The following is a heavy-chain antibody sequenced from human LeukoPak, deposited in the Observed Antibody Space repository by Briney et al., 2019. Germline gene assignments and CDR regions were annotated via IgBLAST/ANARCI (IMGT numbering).Heavy chain of an antibody. V-gene: IGHV3-30-3*01. CDR2: MSFDGDSE. Sequence: GRSLRLSCAASGFTFSTYPMHWVRQAPGKGPEWVAVMSFDGDSEYYSDSVRGRFTVSRDNAKSTLYLQMNSLRPEDTAVYYCGRGGKVEQLVLARWGQGSLVTVSS. CDR3: GRGGKVEQLVLAR. CDR1: GFTFSTYP. J-gene: IGHJ4*02. D-gene: IGHD6-13*01.